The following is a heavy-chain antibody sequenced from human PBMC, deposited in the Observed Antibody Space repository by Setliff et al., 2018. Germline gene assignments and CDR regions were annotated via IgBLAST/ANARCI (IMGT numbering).Heavy chain of an antibody. J-gene: IGHJ6*03. CDR3: ARDPFLVQQFPYYMDV. CDR2: IDPKSGAT. V-gene: IGHV1-2*02. D-gene: IGHD6-13*01. CDR1: GYTFTDYH. Sequence: GASVKVSCKTSGYTFTDYHLHWVRQAPGQGLEWMGWIDPKSGATRYAQKFQGRVTLTRDTSITTPYMEVSILTSDDTAVYYCARDPFLVQQFPYYMDVWGKGTTGTVSS.